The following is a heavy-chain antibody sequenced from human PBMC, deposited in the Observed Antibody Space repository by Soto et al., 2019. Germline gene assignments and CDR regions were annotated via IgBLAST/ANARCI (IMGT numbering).Heavy chain of an antibody. Sequence: SETLSLTCAVSGGSIISTNWWTWVRQPPGKGLEWIGEIYHTGSTSHNPSLKSRVTISVDKSKNQFSLKLSSVTAADTAVYYCAIYDSSGSRGFQHWGQGTLVT. CDR2: IYHTGST. J-gene: IGHJ1*01. CDR3: AIYDSSGSRGFQH. CDR1: GGSIISTNW. V-gene: IGHV4-4*02. D-gene: IGHD3-22*01.